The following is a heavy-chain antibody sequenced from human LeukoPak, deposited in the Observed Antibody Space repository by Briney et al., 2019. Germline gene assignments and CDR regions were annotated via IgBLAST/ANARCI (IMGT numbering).Heavy chain of an antibody. Sequence: SETLSLTCTVSGGSISSYYWSWVRQPPGKGLEWIGYIYYSGSTNYNPSLKSRVTISVDTSKNQFSLKLSSVTAADTAVYYCARGILWFGEFNDAFDIWGQGTMVTVSS. D-gene: IGHD3-10*01. V-gene: IGHV4-59*01. CDR2: IYYSGST. J-gene: IGHJ3*02. CDR3: ARGILWFGEFNDAFDI. CDR1: GGSISSYY.